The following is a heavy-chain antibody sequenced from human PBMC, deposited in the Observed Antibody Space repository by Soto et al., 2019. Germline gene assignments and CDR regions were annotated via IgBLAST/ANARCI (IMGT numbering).Heavy chain of an antibody. V-gene: IGHV1-46*01. Sequence: ASVKVSCKASGYTFTSYYMHWVRQAPGQGLEWMGIINPSGGSTSYAQKFQGRVTMTRDTSTSTVYMELSSPRSEDTAVYYCARDQGDSSSSNYYYGVDVWGQGTTVTVSS. CDR3: ARDQGDSSSSNYYYGVDV. CDR2: INPSGGST. D-gene: IGHD6-6*01. J-gene: IGHJ6*02. CDR1: GYTFTSYY.